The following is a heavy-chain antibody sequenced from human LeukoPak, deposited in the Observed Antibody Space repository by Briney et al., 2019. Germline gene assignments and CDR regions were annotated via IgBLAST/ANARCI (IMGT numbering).Heavy chain of an antibody. D-gene: IGHD6-13*01. CDR1: GYTFTSSD. J-gene: IGHJ4*02. V-gene: IGHV1-8*01. CDR3: ARGRPGLASAGIYDF. CDR2: MNPNTDKT. Sequence: ASVKVSCMASGYTFTSSDINWVGQATGQGLEWMGWMNPNTDKTGYARNFQGRVTMTKNISISTAYMEVSSLTYEDTAIYYCARGRPGLASAGIYDFWGQGTLITVSS.